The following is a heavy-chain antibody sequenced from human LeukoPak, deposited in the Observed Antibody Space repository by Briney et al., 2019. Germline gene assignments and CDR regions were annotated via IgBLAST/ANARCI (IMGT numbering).Heavy chain of an antibody. D-gene: IGHD6-19*01. CDR1: QFTFSTYG. V-gene: IGHV3-30*18. J-gene: IGHJ6*02. CDR3: AKDRGAVSGINYYGMDV. Sequence: GGSLRLSCAASQFTFSTYGMHWVRQAPGKGLEWVAVISFDANAKYYTDSVRGRFTISRDNSKSTLYLQMNSLRAEDTAVYYCAKDRGAVSGINYYGMDVWGQGTTVTVSS. CDR2: ISFDANAK.